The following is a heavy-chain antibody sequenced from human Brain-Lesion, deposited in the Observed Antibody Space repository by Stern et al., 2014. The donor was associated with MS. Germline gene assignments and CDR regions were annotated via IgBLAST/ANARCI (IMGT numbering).Heavy chain of an antibody. CDR2: INRGSDYI. CDR1: GFTFSSYT. Sequence: VQLVASGGGLVKPGGSLRLSCAASGFTFSSYTMNWVRQAPGKGLEWVSSINRGSDYIYYADSVKGRFTISRDNAKNSLYLQMNSLRAEDTALYYCARVETPLADFYYYYGMDVWGQGTTVTVSS. D-gene: IGHD5-18*01. V-gene: IGHV3-21*01. J-gene: IGHJ6*02. CDR3: ARVETPLADFYYYYGMDV.